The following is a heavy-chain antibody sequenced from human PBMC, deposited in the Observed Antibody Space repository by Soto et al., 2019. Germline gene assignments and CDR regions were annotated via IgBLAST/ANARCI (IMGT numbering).Heavy chain of an antibody. V-gene: IGHV2-5*02. Sequence: QITLKESGPTLVKPTQTLTLTCSFSGFSLRNIGVGVGWVRQPPGKALEWLSLIYWDDDKRYRPSLKSRLTINKDTSKNQVVLTLTNMDPVDTATYYCAHIRFNYGLARHFDYWGQGTLVTVSS. CDR1: GFSLRNIGVG. CDR3: AHIRFNYGLARHFDY. CDR2: IYWDDDK. J-gene: IGHJ4*02. D-gene: IGHD3-16*01.